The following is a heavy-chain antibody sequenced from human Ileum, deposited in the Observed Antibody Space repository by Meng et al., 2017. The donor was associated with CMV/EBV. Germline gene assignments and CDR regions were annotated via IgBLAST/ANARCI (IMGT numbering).Heavy chain of an antibody. V-gene: IGHV3-7*01. CDR1: GFTINNYW. CDR3: ARDKSGAMDV. J-gene: IGHJ6*01. Sequence: GESLKISCAASGFTINNYWMSWARQAPGKGLEWVATINQDEGEKYYVDSVKGRFTISRDNAKNSPHLQMNNLRVEDTAVYYCARDKSGAMDVWGQGNPVT. CDR2: INQDEGEK.